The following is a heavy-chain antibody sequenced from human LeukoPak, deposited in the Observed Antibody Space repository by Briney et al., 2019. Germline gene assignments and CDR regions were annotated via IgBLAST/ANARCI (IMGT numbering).Heavy chain of an antibody. Sequence: SETLSLTCTVSGGSISSGSYYWSWIRQPAGKGLEWIGRIYTSGNTNYNPSLKSRVTISVDTSKNQFSLNLSSVTAADTAMYYCAREQSGLKTDNDAFDIWGQGTMVTVS. V-gene: IGHV4-61*02. D-gene: IGHD2-21*01. CDR1: GGSISSGSYY. J-gene: IGHJ3*02. CDR2: IYTSGNT. CDR3: AREQSGLKTDNDAFDI.